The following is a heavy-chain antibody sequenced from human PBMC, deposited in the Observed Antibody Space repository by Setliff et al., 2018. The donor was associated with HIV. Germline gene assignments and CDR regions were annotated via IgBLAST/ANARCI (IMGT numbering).Heavy chain of an antibody. CDR2: IYHSGSA. J-gene: IGHJ4*02. Sequence: PSETLSLTCAVSGGSISSSNWWSWVRQPPGKGLEWIGEIYHSGSANYNPSLKSRVIISIDKSKNKFSLTLTPVTAADTAVYYCGRARSNWFNTRPYYFEAWGQGTLVTVSS. V-gene: IGHV4-4*02. D-gene: IGHD3-10*01. CDR3: GRARSNWFNTRPYYFEA. CDR1: GGSISSSNW.